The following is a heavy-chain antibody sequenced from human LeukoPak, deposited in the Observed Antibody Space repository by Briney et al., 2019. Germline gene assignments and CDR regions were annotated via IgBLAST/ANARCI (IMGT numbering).Heavy chain of an antibody. CDR1: GFTFSRHW. D-gene: IGHD3-22*01. CDR2: IKHDGSEK. Sequence: GGSLRHSCAASGFTFSRHWMTWVRQAPGKGLEWVANIKHDGSEKNYVDSVKGRFTISRDNAKNSLYLQMNSLRAEDTAVYYCATPLDYYDRSDSHQGGDWGQGTLVTVSS. V-gene: IGHV3-7*03. CDR3: ATPLDYYDRSDSHQGGD. J-gene: IGHJ4*02.